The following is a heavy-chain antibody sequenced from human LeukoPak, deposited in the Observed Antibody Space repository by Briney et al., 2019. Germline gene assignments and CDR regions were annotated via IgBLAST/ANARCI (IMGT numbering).Heavy chain of an antibody. V-gene: IGHV4-59*08. CDR2: IHISGKT. D-gene: IGHD1-26*01. CDR1: GASITDYY. J-gene: IGHJ5*02. Sequence: PSETLSLTCTVSGASITDYYWSWIRQTPEMGLEYIGYIHISGKTYNNPSLKGRVTVSLDTSQNQFSLKLISVTAADTAVYFCARHLGEGTYPMDRWGQGILVTLSS. CDR3: ARHLGEGTYPMDR.